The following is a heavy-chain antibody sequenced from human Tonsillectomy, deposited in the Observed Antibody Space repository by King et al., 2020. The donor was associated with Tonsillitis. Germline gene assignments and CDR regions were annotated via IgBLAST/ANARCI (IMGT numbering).Heavy chain of an antibody. Sequence: VQLVQSGAEVKKPGASVKVSCKASGYTFTGYYLHWLRQAPGQGLEWMGWIDPNRGGTNYDQKFQGRVTMTRDTSISTAYMELSRLTSDDTAVYYCARDQAPSGNWYFDLWGRGTLVTVSS. CDR1: GYTFTGYY. V-gene: IGHV1-2*02. CDR2: IDPNRGGT. D-gene: IGHD1-26*01. J-gene: IGHJ2*01. CDR3: ARDQAPSGNWYFDL.